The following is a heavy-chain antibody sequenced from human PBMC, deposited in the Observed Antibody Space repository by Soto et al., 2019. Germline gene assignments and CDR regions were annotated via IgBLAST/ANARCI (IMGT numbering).Heavy chain of an antibody. J-gene: IGHJ4*02. CDR1: GFTLSNNW. V-gene: IGHV3-74*03. D-gene: IGHD2-15*01. CDR3: ARDFAGRDDY. Sequence: GVSLRLSCAASGFTLSNNWMHWVRQAPGEGLVWVSRINIDGSRTTYADSVKGRFTISRDHAKNTLYLQMDSLRVEDTALYYCARDFAGRDDYWGQGTLVNVSS. CDR2: INIDGSRT.